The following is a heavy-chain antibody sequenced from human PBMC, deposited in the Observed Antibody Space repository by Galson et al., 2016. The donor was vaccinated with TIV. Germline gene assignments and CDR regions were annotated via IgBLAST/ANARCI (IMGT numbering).Heavy chain of an antibody. J-gene: IGHJ6*03. CDR2: TIPMFGTA. D-gene: IGHD5-18*01. Sequence: SVKVSCKASGGTLSNYAISWVRQAPRQGLEWMGGTIPMFGTANYAQKFQGRVTIITDESTSTAYMELSSLKSEDTAVYYCARGVGTVMGQYYMDVWGKGTTVTVSS. CDR1: GGTLSNYA. V-gene: IGHV1-69*05. CDR3: ARGVGTVMGQYYMDV.